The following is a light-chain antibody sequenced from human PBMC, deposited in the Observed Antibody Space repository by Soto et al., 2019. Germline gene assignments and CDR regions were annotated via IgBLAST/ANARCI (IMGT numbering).Light chain of an antibody. Sequence: QMTQSPPSLSASVGDRVTITCRASQYISNYLNWYQQKPGKAPKVLIYESSNLEAGVPSRFSGSGSGTEFTFTISSLQPEDIATYYCQQYDNLPLTFGPGTKVDIK. V-gene: IGKV1-33*01. J-gene: IGKJ3*01. CDR3: QQYDNLPLT. CDR1: QYISNY. CDR2: ESS.